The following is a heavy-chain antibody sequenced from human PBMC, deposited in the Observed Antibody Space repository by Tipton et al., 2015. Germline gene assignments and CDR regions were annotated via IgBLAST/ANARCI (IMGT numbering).Heavy chain of an antibody. J-gene: IGHJ6*02. D-gene: IGHD6-19*01. CDR1: GYSFTSFW. V-gene: IGHV5-51*01. Sequence: QLVQSGAEVKKPGDSLKISCKGSGYSFTSFWIGWVRQVPGKGLEWMGIIYPGDSDTRYSPSFRGQVIFSVDKSINTAYLQWGSLNASDTAMYYCAGSIVVAGKDYYYGMDVWGQGTTVTVSS. CDR2: IYPGDSDT. CDR3: AGSIVVAGKDYYYGMDV.